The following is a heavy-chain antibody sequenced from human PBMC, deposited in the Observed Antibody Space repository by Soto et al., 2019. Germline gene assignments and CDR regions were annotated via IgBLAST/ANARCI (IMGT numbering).Heavy chain of an antibody. CDR2: IYYSGST. D-gene: IGHD6-13*01. V-gene: IGHV4-39*01. J-gene: IGHJ5*02. CDR1: GGSISSSSYY. CDR3: ARLRGAAAGNWFDP. Sequence: SETLSLTCTVSGGSISSSSYYWGWIRQPPGKGLEWIGSIYYSGSTYYNPSLKSRVTISVDTSKNQFSLKLSSVTAADTAVYYCARLRGAAAGNWFDPWGQGTLVTVSS.